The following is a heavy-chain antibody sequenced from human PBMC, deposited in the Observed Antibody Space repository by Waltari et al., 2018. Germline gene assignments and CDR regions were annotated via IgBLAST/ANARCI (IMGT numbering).Heavy chain of an antibody. CDR2: TSYDESGR. CDR1: GFTFSTYT. V-gene: IGHV3-30-3*01. Sequence: QVQLVESGGGVVQPGRSLRLSCAASGFTFSTYTMHWVRQAPGRGVVWVAFTSYDESGRYFADSVKGRFTISRDNSKNTVYLQMNSLRPEDTAVYYCARDRTGALIDYWGQGILVTVSS. J-gene: IGHJ4*02. CDR3: ARDRTGALIDY. D-gene: IGHD2-8*02.